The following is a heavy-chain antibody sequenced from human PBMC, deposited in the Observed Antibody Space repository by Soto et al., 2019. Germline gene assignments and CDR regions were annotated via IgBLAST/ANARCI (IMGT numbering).Heavy chain of an antibody. Sequence: GXSGKGSCKASGYTFTGYYMHWVRQAPGQGLEWMGWINPNSGGTNYAQKFQGRVTMTRDTSISTAYMELSRLRSDDTDVYYSARDAVVVTANPFDYWGQGTLVTVYS. CDR3: ARDAVVVTANPFDY. CDR2: INPNSGGT. D-gene: IGHD2-21*02. V-gene: IGHV1-2*02. CDR1: GYTFTGYY. J-gene: IGHJ4*02.